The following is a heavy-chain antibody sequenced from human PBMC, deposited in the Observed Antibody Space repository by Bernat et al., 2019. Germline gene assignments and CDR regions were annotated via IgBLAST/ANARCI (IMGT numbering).Heavy chain of an antibody. J-gene: IGHJ5*02. D-gene: IGHD5-18*01. CDR3: ARDLIQLWFYWFDP. CDR2: IKQDGSEK. Sequence: VQLVESGGGVVQPGESLRLSCAASGFTFSSYWMSWVRQAPGKGLEWVANIKQDGSEKYYVDSVKGRFTISRDNAKNSLYLQMNSLRAEDTAVYYCARDLIQLWFYWFDPWGQGTLVTVSS. V-gene: IGHV3-7*01. CDR1: GFTFSSYW.